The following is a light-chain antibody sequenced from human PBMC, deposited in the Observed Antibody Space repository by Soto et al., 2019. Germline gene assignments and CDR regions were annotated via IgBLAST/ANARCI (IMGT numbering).Light chain of an antibody. J-gene: IGLJ2*01. CDR3: QSYDSSGLVI. CDR1: SSNIGAGYD. CDR2: ANN. V-gene: IGLV1-40*01. Sequence: QAVVTQPPSVSGAPGQRVTMSCTGSSSNIGAGYDVHWYQQLPGTAPKLLIYANNNRPSGVPDRFSGSKSGTLASLAITGLQAEDEAHYHCQSYDSSGLVIFGGGTKLTVL.